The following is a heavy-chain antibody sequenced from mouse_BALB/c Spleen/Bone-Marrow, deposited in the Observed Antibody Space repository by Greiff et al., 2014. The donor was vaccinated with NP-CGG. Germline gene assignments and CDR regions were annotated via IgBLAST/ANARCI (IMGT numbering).Heavy chain of an antibody. V-gene: IGHV5-4*02. J-gene: IGHJ4*01. CDR3: ARSGERYGAMDY. CDR1: GFTFSDFY. D-gene: IGHD1-1*02. Sequence: EVQGVESEGGLVKPGGSLKLSCAASGFTFSDFYMFWFRQTPEKRLEWVATISDGGTYTYYPDSVKGRFTISRDNAKNNLYLQMSSLKSEDTAMYYCARSGERYGAMDYWGQGTSVTVSS. CDR2: ISDGGTYT.